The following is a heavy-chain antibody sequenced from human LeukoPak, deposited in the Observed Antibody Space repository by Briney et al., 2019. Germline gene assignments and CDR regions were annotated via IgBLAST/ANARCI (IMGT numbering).Heavy chain of an antibody. D-gene: IGHD3-22*01. V-gene: IGHV4-38-2*02. CDR1: GYSISSGYY. CDR3: ARGRIYYYDSSGSREGAFDI. CDR2: IYHSGST. Sequence: SETLSLTCTVSGYSISSGYYWGWIRQPPGKGLEWIGSIYHSGSTYYNPSLKSRVTISVDTSKNQFSLKLSSVTAADTAVYYCARGRIYYYDSSGSREGAFDIWGQGTMVTVSS. J-gene: IGHJ3*02.